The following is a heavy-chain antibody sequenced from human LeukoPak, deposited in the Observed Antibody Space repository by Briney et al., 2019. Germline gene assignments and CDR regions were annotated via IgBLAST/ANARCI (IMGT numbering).Heavy chain of an antibody. V-gene: IGHV4-31*03. CDR1: GGSISSGGYY. CDR2: IYYSGST. D-gene: IGHD2-2*01. J-gene: IGHJ5*02. Sequence: SETLSLTCTVSGGSISSGGYYWSWIRQHPGKGLEWIGYIYYSGSTYYNPSLKSRVTISVDTSKNQFSLKLGSVTAADTAVYYCARRRYCSSTSCYLDWFDPWGQGTLVTVSS. CDR3: ARRRYCSSTSCYLDWFDP.